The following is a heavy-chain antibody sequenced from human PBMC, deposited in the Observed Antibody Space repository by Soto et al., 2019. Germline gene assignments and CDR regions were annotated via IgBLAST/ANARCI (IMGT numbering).Heavy chain of an antibody. D-gene: IGHD2-2*01. CDR2: ISYDGSYK. CDR1: GFTFSSYG. Sequence: GGSLRLSCAASGFTFSSYGMHWVRQAPGKGLEWVAVISYDGSYKYYADSVKGRFTISRDNSKNTLYLQMNSLRAEDTAVYYCARLQILVPAANETGNDAFDIWGQGTVVPVSS. J-gene: IGHJ3*02. V-gene: IGHV3-30*03. CDR3: ARLQILVPAANETGNDAFDI.